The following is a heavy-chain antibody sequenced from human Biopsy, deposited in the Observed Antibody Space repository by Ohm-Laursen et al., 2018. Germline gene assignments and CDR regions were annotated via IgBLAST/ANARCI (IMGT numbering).Heavy chain of an antibody. CDR2: ISGSGGST. J-gene: IGHJ5*02. D-gene: IGHD3-3*01. CDR3: GRRPFFDYWSAYYVDH. CDR1: GFTFSSHA. Sequence: SLRLSCAASGFTFSSHAMSWVRQAPGKGLEWVSVISGSGGSTHYADSVKGRFTISRDNSKNTLFLQMKSLRAEDTAIYYFGRRPFFDYWSAYYVDHWGQGALVTVSS. V-gene: IGHV3-23*01.